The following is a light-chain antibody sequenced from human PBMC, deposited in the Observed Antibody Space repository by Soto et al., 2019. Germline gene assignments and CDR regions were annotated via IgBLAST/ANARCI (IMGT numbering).Light chain of an antibody. CDR2: RNS. J-gene: IGLJ3*02. CDR3: QSYDTSVNGL. Sequence: QAVVTQPPSVSGAPGQRVTISCIGSSSNIGAGYDVHWYQQLPGRAHKLLISRNSNRPSGVPDRFSASKSGASASLTITGLQPEDEADYYCQSYDTSVNGLFGGGTQLTVL. CDR1: SSNIGAGYD. V-gene: IGLV1-40*03.